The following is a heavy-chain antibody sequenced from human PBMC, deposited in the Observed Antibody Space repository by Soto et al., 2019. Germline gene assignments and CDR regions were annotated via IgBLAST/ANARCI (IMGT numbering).Heavy chain of an antibody. Sequence: EVQLLESGGGLVQPGGSLRLSCAASGFTFSSYAMSWVRQAPGKGLEWVSAISGSGGNTYYADSVKGRFTISRDNSKNTVYLQMNSLRAEDTAVYYCAKGGDRYSSGWYRYFQHWGQGTLVTVSS. CDR2: ISGSGGNT. D-gene: IGHD6-19*01. V-gene: IGHV3-23*01. CDR3: AKGGDRYSSGWYRYFQH. CDR1: GFTFSSYA. J-gene: IGHJ1*01.